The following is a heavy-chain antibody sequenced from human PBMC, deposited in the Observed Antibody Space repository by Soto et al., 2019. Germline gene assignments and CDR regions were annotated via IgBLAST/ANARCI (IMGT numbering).Heavy chain of an antibody. J-gene: IGHJ3*02. V-gene: IGHV4-34*01. CDR2: ISHSGST. CDR3: ARNGYYGAFDI. CDR1: GGSFSGYY. D-gene: IGHD4-17*01. Sequence: QVQLQQWGAGLLKPSETLSLTCAVYGGSFSGYYWSWIRQPPGKGLEWIGEISHSGSTNYNPSLKSQVTISVDTSKNQFTLKLSSVTAADTAVYYCARNGYYGAFDIWGQGTMVTVSS.